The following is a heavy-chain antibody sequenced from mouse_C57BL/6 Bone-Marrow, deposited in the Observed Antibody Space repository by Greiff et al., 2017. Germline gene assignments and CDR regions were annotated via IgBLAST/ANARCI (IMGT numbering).Heavy chain of an antibody. CDR1: GYTFTGYW. V-gene: IGHV1-9*01. Sequence: QVQLKQSGAELMKPGASVKLSCKATGYTFTGYWIEWVKQRPGHGLEWIGEILPGSGSTNYNEKFKGKATFTADTSSNTAYMQLSSLTTEDSAIYYCANRASITTVVAGAMDYWGQGTSVTVSS. CDR2: ILPGSGST. J-gene: IGHJ4*01. CDR3: ANRASITTVVAGAMDY. D-gene: IGHD1-1*01.